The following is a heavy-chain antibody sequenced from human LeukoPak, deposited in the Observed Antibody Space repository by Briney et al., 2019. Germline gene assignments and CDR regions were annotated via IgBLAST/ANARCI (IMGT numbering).Heavy chain of an antibody. CDR3: AKVVPSDNYPLEL. D-gene: IGHD4-11*01. J-gene: IGHJ4*02. CDR1: GFTFSTSS. Sequence: GGSLRLSCAASGFTFSTSSMSWVRQSPGKGLEWVSGVSASGDATLYAGSVKGRVTISRDNSNNILSLQMNSLRADDTAVYYCAKVVPSDNYPLELWGPGTLVTVSS. V-gene: IGHV3-23*01. CDR2: VSASGDAT.